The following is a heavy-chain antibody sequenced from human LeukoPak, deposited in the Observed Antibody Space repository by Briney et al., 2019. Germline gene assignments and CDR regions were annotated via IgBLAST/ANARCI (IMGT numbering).Heavy chain of an antibody. CDR3: AKILTGYYTSWFDP. D-gene: IGHD3-9*01. Sequence: SETLSLTCSVSGGSINSRSYSWTWIRQPPGKDLEWIGSINYRGNTYFNPSLKSRVSMSVDTSTNQFSLRLRSVTAADTAVYYCAKILTGYYTSWFDPWGQGTLVTVSS. CDR1: GGSINSRSYS. V-gene: IGHV4-39*07. CDR2: INYRGNT. J-gene: IGHJ5*02.